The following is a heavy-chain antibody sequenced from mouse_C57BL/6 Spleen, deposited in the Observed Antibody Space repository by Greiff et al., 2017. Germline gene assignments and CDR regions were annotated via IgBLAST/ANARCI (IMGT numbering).Heavy chain of an antibody. CDR2: IYPGDGDT. CDR1: GYAFSSYW. Sequence: VQLQQSGAELVKPGASVKISCKASGYAFSSYWMNWVKQRPGKGLEWIGQIYPGDGDTNYNGKFKGKATLTADKSSSTAYMQLSSLTSEDSAVYFCARVYYGNYGGVFFAYWGQGTLVTVSA. J-gene: IGHJ3*01. V-gene: IGHV1-80*01. CDR3: ARVYYGNYGGVFFAY. D-gene: IGHD2-1*01.